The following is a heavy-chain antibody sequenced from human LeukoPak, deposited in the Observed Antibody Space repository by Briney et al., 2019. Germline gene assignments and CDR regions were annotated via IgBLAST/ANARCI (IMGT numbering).Heavy chain of an antibody. CDR3: VRNYRYGPDH. V-gene: IGHV3-48*01. Sequence: GGSLRLSCEASGFTFSSFTMNWVRQAPGKGLEWISYIGTSGGNIHYADSVKGRFTISRDNAKNSLFLQMNNLRVEDTAVYYCVRNYRYGPDHWGQGTLVSVSS. D-gene: IGHD5-18*01. CDR2: IGTSGGNI. CDR1: GFTFSSFT. J-gene: IGHJ4*02.